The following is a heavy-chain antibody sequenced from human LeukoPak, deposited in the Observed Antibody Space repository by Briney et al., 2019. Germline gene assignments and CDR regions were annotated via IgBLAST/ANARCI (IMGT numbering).Heavy chain of an antibody. D-gene: IGHD3-22*01. J-gene: IGHJ4*02. CDR1: GFTFSSYG. CDR2: IWYDGSNK. Sequence: GGSLRLSCAASGFTFSSYGMHWVRQAPGKGLEWVAVIWYDGSNKYYADSVKGRFTISRDNSKNTLYLQMNSLRAEDTAVYYCARADTDYYDSSGYSVYWGQGTLVIVSS. V-gene: IGHV3-33*01. CDR3: ARADTDYYDSSGYSVY.